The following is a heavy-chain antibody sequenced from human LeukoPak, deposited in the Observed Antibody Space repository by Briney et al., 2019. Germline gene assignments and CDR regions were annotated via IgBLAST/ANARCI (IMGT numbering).Heavy chain of an antibody. D-gene: IGHD3-16*02. V-gene: IGHV3-33*06. CDR3: AKDHLYYDYVWGSYRPRWYFDL. CDR2: IWYDGSNK. Sequence: PGRSLRLSCAASGFTFSSYGMHWVRQAPGKGLEWVAVIWYDGSNKYYADSVKGRFTISRDNSKNTLYLQMNSLRAEDTAVYYCAKDHLYYDYVWGSYRPRWYFDLWGRGTLVTVSS. J-gene: IGHJ2*01. CDR1: GFTFSSYG.